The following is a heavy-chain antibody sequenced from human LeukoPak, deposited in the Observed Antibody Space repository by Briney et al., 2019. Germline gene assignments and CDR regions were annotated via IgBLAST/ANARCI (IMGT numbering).Heavy chain of an antibody. CDR1: GGSISSYY. J-gene: IGHJ5*02. CDR2: IYYSGST. CDR3: ARSYRSLKYYDSSGYHHP. V-gene: IGHV4-59*01. Sequence: SETLSRTCTISGGSISSYYWSWIRQPPGKGLEWIGYIYYSGSTNYNPSLKSRVTISVDTSKNQFSLKLSSVTAADTAVYYCARSYRSLKYYDSSGYHHPWGQGTLVTVSS. D-gene: IGHD3-22*01.